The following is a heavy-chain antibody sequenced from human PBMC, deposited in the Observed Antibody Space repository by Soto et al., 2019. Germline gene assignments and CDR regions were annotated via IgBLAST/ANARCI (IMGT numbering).Heavy chain of an antibody. J-gene: IGHJ4*02. CDR3: AEGPSHFGSGTYFLFDS. CDR2: INAGGGGT. V-gene: IGHV3-23*01. Sequence: EVQLLESGGGLIQPGGSLRLSCAASRFTFNTYAMNWVRQAAGKGLEWVSSINAGGGGTYYAASVKGRFTISRDNSKNTLYLQMNSLRAEDTAKYYCAEGPSHFGSGTYFLFDSWGQGTLVPVSS. CDR1: RFTFNTYA. D-gene: IGHD3-10*01.